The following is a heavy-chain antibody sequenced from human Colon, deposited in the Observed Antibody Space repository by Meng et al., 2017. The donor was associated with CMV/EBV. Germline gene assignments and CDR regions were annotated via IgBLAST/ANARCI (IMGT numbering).Heavy chain of an antibody. J-gene: IGHJ6*02. CDR2: ISAYNGNT. Sequence: ASVKVSCKASGYTFTSYGISWVRQAPGQGLEWMGWISAYNGNTNYAQKLQGRVTMTTDTSTSTAYMELSSLRSDDTAVYYCARELGGVGATFYYYGMDVWGQGTTVTVSS. V-gene: IGHV1-18*01. CDR1: GYTFTSYG. CDR3: ARELGGVGATFYYYGMDV. D-gene: IGHD1-26*01.